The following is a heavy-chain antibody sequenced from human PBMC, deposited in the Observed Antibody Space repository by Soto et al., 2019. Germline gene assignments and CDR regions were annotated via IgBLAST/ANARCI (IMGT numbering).Heavy chain of an antibody. CDR2: LFPGDSDT. D-gene: IGHD1-26*01. CDR1: GYSFSNYW. Sequence: ESLKISCQTSGYSFSNYWIGWVRQMPGKGLEWMGILFPGDSDTKYSPSFQGHVTISVDKSITTAYLLFTSLKASDTAIYFCARLPNLYSPYFDFWGQGTLVTVSS. V-gene: IGHV5-51*01. CDR3: ARLPNLYSPYFDF. J-gene: IGHJ4*02.